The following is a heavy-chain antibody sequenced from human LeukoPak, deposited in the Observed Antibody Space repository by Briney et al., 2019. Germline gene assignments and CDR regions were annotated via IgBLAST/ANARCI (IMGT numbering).Heavy chain of an antibody. V-gene: IGHV4-39*07. Sequence: SETLSLTCTVSGGSISSNNYYWTWIRQPPGKGLEWIGSIYYDGSTYNNPSLMSRVTISVDTSKNQFSLKLSSVTAADTAVYYCARVGQQWPHYYFDYWGQGTLVTVSS. J-gene: IGHJ4*02. D-gene: IGHD6-19*01. CDR3: ARVGQQWPHYYFDY. CDR1: GGSISSNNYY. CDR2: IYYDGST.